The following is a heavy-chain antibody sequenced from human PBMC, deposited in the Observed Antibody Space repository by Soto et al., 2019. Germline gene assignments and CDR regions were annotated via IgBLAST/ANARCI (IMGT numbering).Heavy chain of an antibody. CDR1: EFTFSSYA. D-gene: IGHD6-13*01. CDR2: ISGSGGTT. V-gene: IGHV3-23*01. Sequence: VQLLESGGGLAQPGGSLRLSCAASEFTFSSYAMNWVRQAPGKGLEWVAGISGSGGTTFYADSVKGRFTISRDSSKNKLYLQMNSLRAEDTAVYYCAKGSSYPWYFDSWGQGTLATVSS. CDR3: AKGSSYPWYFDS. J-gene: IGHJ4*02.